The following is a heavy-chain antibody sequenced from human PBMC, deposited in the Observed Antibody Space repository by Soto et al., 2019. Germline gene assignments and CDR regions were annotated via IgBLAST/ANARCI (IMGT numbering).Heavy chain of an antibody. Sequence: EVQLVESGGGLVQPGGSLRLSCSVSGFTLSDLYMDWVRQATGKGLEWVGRSRNKANHYATHYAASVRGRFTISRDDSKNSMYLQMNSLKTEDTAVYYCARDLYEDYGMDVWGQGTAVTVSS. D-gene: IGHD5-12*01. V-gene: IGHV3-72*01. CDR1: GFTLSDLY. J-gene: IGHJ6*02. CDR2: SRNKANHYAT. CDR3: ARDLYEDYGMDV.